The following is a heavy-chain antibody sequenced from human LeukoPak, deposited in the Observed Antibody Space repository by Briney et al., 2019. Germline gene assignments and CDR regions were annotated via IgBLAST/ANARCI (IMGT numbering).Heavy chain of an antibody. J-gene: IGHJ4*02. V-gene: IGHV3-23*01. CDR1: GFTFSSYG. D-gene: IGHD5/OR15-5a*01. CDR2: ISGSGGRI. CDR3: TRLPFMMSAIIPPDY. Sequence: GGTLRLSCAASGFTFSSYGMSWVRQAPGKGLEWVSAISGSGGRIYYADSVKGRFTISRDNSKNTLYLQMNSLKTEDTAVYYCTRLPFMMSAIIPPDYWGQGILVTVSS.